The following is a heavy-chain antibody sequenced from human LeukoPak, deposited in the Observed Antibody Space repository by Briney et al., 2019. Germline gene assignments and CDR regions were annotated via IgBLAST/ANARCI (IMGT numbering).Heavy chain of an antibody. V-gene: IGHV3-23*01. Sequence: PGGSLRLSCAASGVTFSSYGMSWVRQAPGKGLEWVSAVSGSGGSTYYADSVKGRFTISRDNPKNTLYLQMNSLRAEDTALYYCAKKIPFDSWGQGTLVTVSS. D-gene: IGHD2-21*01. J-gene: IGHJ4*02. CDR1: GVTFSSYG. CDR2: VSGSGGST. CDR3: AKKIPFDS.